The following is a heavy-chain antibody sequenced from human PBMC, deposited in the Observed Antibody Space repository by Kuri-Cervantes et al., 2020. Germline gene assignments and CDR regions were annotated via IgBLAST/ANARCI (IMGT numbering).Heavy chain of an antibody. V-gene: IGHV3-48*01. CDR3: ARGRGYYDNSQQSDY. J-gene: IGHJ4*02. D-gene: IGHD3-22*01. CDR1: GFTVSSNY. CDR2: ISSSSSTI. Sequence: GESLKISCAASGFTVSSNYMSWVRQAPGKGLEWVSYISSSSSTIYYADSVKGRFTISRDNAKNSLYLQMNSLRAEDTAVYYCARGRGYYDNSQQSDYWGQGTLVTVSS.